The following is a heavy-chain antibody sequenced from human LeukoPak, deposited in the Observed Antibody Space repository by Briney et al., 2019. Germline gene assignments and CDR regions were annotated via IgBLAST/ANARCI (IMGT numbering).Heavy chain of an antibody. D-gene: IGHD5-12*01. J-gene: IGHJ4*02. V-gene: IGHV1-18*01. Sequence: GASVKVSCKASGYTFTTYGISWVRQAPGQGLEWMGWISAYNGNTNYAQKLQGRVTMTTDTSTSTAYMELRSLRSDDTAVYYCAREGDGYRRPARPDYWGQGTLVTVSS. CDR3: AREGDGYRRPARPDY. CDR1: GYTFTTYG. CDR2: ISAYNGNT.